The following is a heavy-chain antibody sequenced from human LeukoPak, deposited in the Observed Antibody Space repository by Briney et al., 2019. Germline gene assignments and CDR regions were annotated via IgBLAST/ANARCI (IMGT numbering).Heavy chain of an antibody. CDR1: GFTFSSYG. CDR3: WDRDGYYGSGSYDY. J-gene: IGHJ4*02. V-gene: IGHV3-33*01. CDR2: IWYDGSNK. Sequence: GGSLRLSCAASGFTFSSYGMHWVRQAPGKGLEWVAVIWYDGSNKYYADSVKGRFTISRDNSKNTLYLQMNSLRAEDTAVYYCWDRDGYYGSGSYDYWGQGTLVTVSS. D-gene: IGHD3-10*01.